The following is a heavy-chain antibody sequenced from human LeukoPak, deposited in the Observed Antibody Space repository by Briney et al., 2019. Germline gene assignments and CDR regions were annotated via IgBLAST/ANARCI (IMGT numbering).Heavy chain of an antibody. CDR3: AKPDGYNYHTYFDY. J-gene: IGHJ4*02. CDR1: GFTFSNYG. CDR2: IRYDGSNK. D-gene: IGHD5-24*01. Sequence: GGSLRLSCATSGFTFSNYGMHWVRQAPGKGLEWVAFIRYDGSNKYCVDSVKGRFTISRDNSKNTLYLQMNSLRAEDTAVYYCAKPDGYNYHTYFDYWGQGTLVTVSS. V-gene: IGHV3-30*02.